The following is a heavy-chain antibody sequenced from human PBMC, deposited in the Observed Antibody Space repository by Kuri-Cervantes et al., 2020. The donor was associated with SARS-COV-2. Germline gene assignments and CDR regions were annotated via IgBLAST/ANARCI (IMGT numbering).Heavy chain of an antibody. Sequence: SETLSLTCAVYGGSFSGYYWSWIRQLPGKGLEWIGEINHSGSTNYNPSLKSRVTISVDTSKNQFSLKLSSVTAADTAVYYCARRRGYSGYVDRPSYFDYWGQGTLVTVSS. CDR2: INHSGST. CDR1: GGSFSGYY. CDR3: ARRRGYSGYVDRPSYFDY. D-gene: IGHD5-12*01. V-gene: IGHV4-34*01. J-gene: IGHJ4*02.